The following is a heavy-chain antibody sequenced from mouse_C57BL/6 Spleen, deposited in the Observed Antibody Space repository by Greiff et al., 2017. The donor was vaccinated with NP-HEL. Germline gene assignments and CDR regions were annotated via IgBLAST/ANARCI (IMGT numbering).Heavy chain of an antibody. V-gene: IGHV1-81*01. CDR3: ARVYYDYDWYFDV. Sequence: VQLQESGAELARPGASVKLSCKASGYTFTSYGISWVKQRTGQGLEWIGEIYPRSGNNYYNEKFKGKATLTADKSSNTANMGLRSQTSEDSAVFFCARVYYDYDWYFDVWGTGTTVTVSS. CDR2: IYPRSGNN. CDR1: GYTFTSYG. D-gene: IGHD2-4*01. J-gene: IGHJ1*03.